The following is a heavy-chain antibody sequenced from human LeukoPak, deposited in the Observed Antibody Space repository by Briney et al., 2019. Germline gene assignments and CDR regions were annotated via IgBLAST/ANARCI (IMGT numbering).Heavy chain of an antibody. CDR1: GFTFSSYS. CDR2: ISSSRSTI. CDR3: ARGFQRWFGVLLEAFVI. Sequence: SGGYLRLSCAASGFTFSSYSMNCVRPAPGKGLEWVSYISSSRSTIYYADSVKGRFTISTDNAKNSLHLQMNSLRAEDTAVYYCARGFQRWFGVLLEAFVIWGQETMVTVSS. J-gene: IGHJ3*02. V-gene: IGHV3-48*01. D-gene: IGHD3-10*01.